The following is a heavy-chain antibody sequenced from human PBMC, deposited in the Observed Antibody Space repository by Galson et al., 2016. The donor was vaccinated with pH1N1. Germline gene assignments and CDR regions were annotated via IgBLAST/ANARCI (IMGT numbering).Heavy chain of an antibody. CDR3: ARALWSVHPGTSDH. V-gene: IGHV3-11*05. Sequence: SLRLSCAASGLIFSGYYMNWIRQAPGKGLEWVSYIDSTSSDTNYADSVKGRFTISRDNAKNSLYLQMNSLRVEDTAVYYCARALWSVHPGTSDHWGQGTLVTVSS. CDR1: GLIFSGYY. J-gene: IGHJ1*01. D-gene: IGHD1-1*01. CDR2: IDSTSSDT.